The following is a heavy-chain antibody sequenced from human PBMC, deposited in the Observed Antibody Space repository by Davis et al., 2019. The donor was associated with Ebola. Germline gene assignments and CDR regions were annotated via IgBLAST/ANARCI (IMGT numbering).Heavy chain of an antibody. CDR2: ISSSGSNI. CDR3: ARDGAVAGMRWFDP. V-gene: IGHV3-48*03. CDR1: GFTFSSYE. D-gene: IGHD6-19*01. J-gene: IGHJ5*02. Sequence: PGGSLRLSCAASGFTFSSYEMNWVRQAPGKGLEWVSYISSSGSNIKYADSVKGRFTISRDNAKNSLYLQMNSLRAEDTAVYYCARDGAVAGMRWFDPWGQGTLVTVSS.